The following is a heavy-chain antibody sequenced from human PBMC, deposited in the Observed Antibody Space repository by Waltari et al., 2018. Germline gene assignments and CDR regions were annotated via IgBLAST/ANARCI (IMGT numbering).Heavy chain of an antibody. J-gene: IGHJ5*02. CDR3: ASSLRLGGWFDP. D-gene: IGHD5-12*01. CDR1: GYSISSGYY. CDR2: IYHSGST. Sequence: QVQLQESGPGLVKPSETLSLTCAVSGYSISSGYYWGWIRQPPGKGLEWIGSIYHSGSTYYNPSLKSRVTISVDTSKNQFSLKLSSVTAADTAVYYCASSLRLGGWFDPWGQGTLVTVSS. V-gene: IGHV4-38-2*01.